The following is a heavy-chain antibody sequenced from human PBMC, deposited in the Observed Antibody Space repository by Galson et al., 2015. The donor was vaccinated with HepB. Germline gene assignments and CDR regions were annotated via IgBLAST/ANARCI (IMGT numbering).Heavy chain of an antibody. CDR2: IYYTGGT. J-gene: IGHJ5*02. CDR1: GDSITSGGYY. V-gene: IGHV4-31*03. CDR3: ARGGGWWQQLVAKVWFDP. Sequence: TLSLTCTVSGDSITSGGYYWSWIRQHPGQGLEWIGYIYYTGGTYYNPSLKSRFTISVDTSKNQFSLNVSSVTAADTAMYYCARGGGWWQQLVAKVWFDPWGQGTLVTVSS. D-gene: IGHD6-13*01.